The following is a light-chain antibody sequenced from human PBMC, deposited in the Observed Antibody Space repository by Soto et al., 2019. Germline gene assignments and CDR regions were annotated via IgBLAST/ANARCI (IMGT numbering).Light chain of an antibody. J-gene: IGKJ2*01. CDR3: QQYNSYPLT. CDR2: DAS. V-gene: IGKV1-5*01. CDR1: QSISSW. Sequence: DIQMTQSPSTLSASVGDRVTITCRASQSISSWLAWYQQKPGKAPKLLIYDASSLESGVPSTFSGSGSGTEFTLTISSLQPDDFATYYCQQYNSYPLTFGQGTKLEIK.